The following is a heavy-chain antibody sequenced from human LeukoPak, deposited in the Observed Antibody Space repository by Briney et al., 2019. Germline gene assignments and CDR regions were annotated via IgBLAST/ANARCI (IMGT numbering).Heavy chain of an antibody. Sequence: GGSLRLSCAASGFTFYDYFMSWIRQAPGKGLEWVAVISHDGSNHYYTDSVKGRFTISRDNSKNTLYLQMSSLRAEDTAVYYCAKEKGNYESTGLCLFDFWGQGTLVTVSS. CDR1: GFTFYDYF. J-gene: IGHJ4*02. D-gene: IGHD3-22*01. CDR3: AKEKGNYESTGLCLFDF. V-gene: IGHV3-30*18. CDR2: ISHDGSNH.